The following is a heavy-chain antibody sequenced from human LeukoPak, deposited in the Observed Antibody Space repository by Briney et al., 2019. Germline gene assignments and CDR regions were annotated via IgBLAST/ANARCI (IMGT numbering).Heavy chain of an antibody. CDR3: ARLGVSNYYYYMDV. D-gene: IGHD6-13*01. J-gene: IGHJ6*03. CDR1: GYTFTSYD. CDR2: MNPNSGNT. V-gene: IGHV1-8*01. Sequence: GASVKVSCKASGYTFTSYDVNWLRQATGQGLEWMGWMNPNSGNTGYAQKFQGRVTMTRNTSVNAAYMELSSLRSEDTAMYYCARLGVSNYYYYMDVWGKGTTVTISS.